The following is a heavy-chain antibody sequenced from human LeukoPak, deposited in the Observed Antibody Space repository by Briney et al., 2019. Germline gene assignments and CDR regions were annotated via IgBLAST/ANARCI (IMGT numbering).Heavy chain of an antibody. CDR3: ARDVGDTAMAEYFDY. CDR1: GYTFTGYY. V-gene: IGHV1-2*02. CDR2: INPNSGGT. J-gene: IGHJ4*02. D-gene: IGHD5-18*01. Sequence: ASVTVSCKASGYTFTGYYMHWVRQAPGQGLEWMGWINPNSGGTNYAQKFQGRVTMTRDTSISTAYMELSRLRSDDTAVYYCARDVGDTAMAEYFDYWGQGTLVTVSS.